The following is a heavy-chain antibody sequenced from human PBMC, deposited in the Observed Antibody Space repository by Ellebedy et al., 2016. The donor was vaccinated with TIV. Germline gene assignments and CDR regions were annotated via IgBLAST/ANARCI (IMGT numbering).Heavy chain of an antibody. D-gene: IGHD3-10*01. CDR1: GGSISTVGYS. Sequence: SETLSLTCAVSGGSISTVGYSWSWIRQPLGKGLEWIGYIYHSGSTYYNPSLRSRVTMSVDRSKNQFSLTLPSVTAAATAVYYCARKGGVTPSNWLDPWGQGTLVTVSS. CDR2: IYHSGST. J-gene: IGHJ5*02. CDR3: ARKGGVTPSNWLDP. V-gene: IGHV4-30-2*01.